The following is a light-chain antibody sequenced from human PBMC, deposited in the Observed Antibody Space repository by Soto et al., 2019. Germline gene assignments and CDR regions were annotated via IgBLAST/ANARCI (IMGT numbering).Light chain of an antibody. CDR3: SSSTSSSTWV. Sequence: QSALTQPASVSGSPGQSITISCTGTSSDVGGYNYVSWYQQHPCKAPKHMIYDVSNRPSGVSNRFSGSKSGNTASLTISGLHAEYEADYYCSSSTSSSTWVVGEGTQLTV. CDR1: SSDVGGYNY. V-gene: IGLV2-14*01. CDR2: DVS. J-gene: IGLJ3*02.